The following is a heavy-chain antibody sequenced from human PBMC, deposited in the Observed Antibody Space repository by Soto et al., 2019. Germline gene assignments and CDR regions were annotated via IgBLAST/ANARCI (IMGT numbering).Heavy chain of an antibody. J-gene: IGHJ6*02. V-gene: IGHV1-2*04. CDR3: AREFWSGYYIRYYGMDV. CDR1: GYTFTGYY. CDR2: INPNSGGT. Sequence: ASVKVSCKASGYTFTGYYMHWVRQAPGQGLGWMGWINPNSGGTNYAQKFQGWVTMTRDTSISTAYMELSRLRSDDTAVYYCAREFWSGYYIRYYGMDVWGQGTTVTVSS. D-gene: IGHD3-3*01.